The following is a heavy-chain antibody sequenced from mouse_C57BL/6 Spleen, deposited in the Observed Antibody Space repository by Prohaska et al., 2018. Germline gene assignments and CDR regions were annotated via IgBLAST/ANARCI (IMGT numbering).Heavy chain of an antibody. Sequence: EVQLQQSGPELVKPGASVKISCKASGYTFTDYYMNWVKQSHGKSLEWIGDINPNNGGTSYNQKFKGKATLTVDKSSSTAYMELRSLTSEDSAVYYCARRRWLLSWFAYWGQGTLVTVSA. CDR1: GYTFTDYY. V-gene: IGHV1-26*01. CDR2: INPNNGGT. CDR3: ARRRWLLSWFAY. J-gene: IGHJ3*01. D-gene: IGHD2-3*01.